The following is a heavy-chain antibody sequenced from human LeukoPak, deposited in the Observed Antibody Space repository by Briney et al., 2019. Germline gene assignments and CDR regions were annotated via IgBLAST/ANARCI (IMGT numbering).Heavy chain of an antibody. J-gene: IGHJ3*01. D-gene: IGHD5-24*01. CDR1: GDSVSSNSAA. CDR3: ARGGQGDGYSADEAFDL. Sequence: SQTLSLTCAISGDSVSSNSAAWNWIRQSPSRGLEWLGRTYYRSKWYTYYAASVKSRIAINRDTSKNQFSLQLNSVTPEDTAVYYCARGGQGDGYSADEAFDLWGQGTMVTVS. CDR2: TYYRSKWYT. V-gene: IGHV6-1*01.